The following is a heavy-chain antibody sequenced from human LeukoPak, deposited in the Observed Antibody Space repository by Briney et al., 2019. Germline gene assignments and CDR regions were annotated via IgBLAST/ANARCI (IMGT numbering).Heavy chain of an antibody. CDR3: VKRVRYGSGSYYFDY. CDR2: ISGSGGST. D-gene: IGHD3-10*01. CDR1: GFTFSSYA. Sequence: GGSLRLSCAASGFTFSSYAMSWVRQAPGKGLEWVSAISGSGGSTYYADSVKGRFTISRDNSRNTLYLQMNSLRAEDTAVYYCVKRVRYGSGSYYFDYWGQGTLVTVSS. J-gene: IGHJ4*02. V-gene: IGHV3-23*01.